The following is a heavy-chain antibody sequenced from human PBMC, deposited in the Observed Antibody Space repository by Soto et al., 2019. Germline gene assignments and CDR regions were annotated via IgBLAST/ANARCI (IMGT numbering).Heavy chain of an antibody. CDR3: ARRDDSETFDI. Sequence: EVQLVESGGGLIQPGGPLRFSGVPSGFPSTANYIPGSGQPPGKGLEWLSIIYRGGGTYYADSLKGRAIISRDGSRNMVFLQMNSLTAEDAGVYYCARRDDSETFDIWGRGTAVNVSS. J-gene: IGHJ3*02. CDR2: IYRGGGT. D-gene: IGHD5-18*01. CDR1: GFPSTANY. V-gene: IGHV3-53*01.